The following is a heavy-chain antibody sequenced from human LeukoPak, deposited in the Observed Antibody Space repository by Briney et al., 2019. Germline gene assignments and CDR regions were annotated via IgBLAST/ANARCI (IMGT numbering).Heavy chain of an antibody. D-gene: IGHD6-19*01. Sequence: GGSLRLSCAGSGFTFSSYAMSWVRQAPGKGLEWVSAISGSGGNTYYADSVKGRFTISRDNSKNTLFLQMNSLRAEDTAVYYCASSSGWYNSFDYWGLGTLVTVSS. CDR2: ISGSGGNT. V-gene: IGHV3-23*01. CDR1: GFTFSSYA. CDR3: ASSSGWYNSFDY. J-gene: IGHJ4*02.